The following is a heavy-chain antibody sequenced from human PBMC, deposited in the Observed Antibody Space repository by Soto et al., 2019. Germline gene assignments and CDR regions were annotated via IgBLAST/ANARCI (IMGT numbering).Heavy chain of an antibody. V-gene: IGHV3-23*01. J-gene: IGHJ4*02. CDR1: GFAFSSYA. CDR2: ISGSGGST. CDR3: ATPGLIHMSMEY. D-gene: IGHD1-1*01. Sequence: EVQLLESGGGLVQPGGSLRLSCAAYGFAFSSYAMSWVRKAPGKGLEWVSAISGSGGSTYYADSVKGRFTISRDNSKNTLYLQMNSLRAEDTAVYYCATPGLIHMSMEYWGQGTLVTVSS.